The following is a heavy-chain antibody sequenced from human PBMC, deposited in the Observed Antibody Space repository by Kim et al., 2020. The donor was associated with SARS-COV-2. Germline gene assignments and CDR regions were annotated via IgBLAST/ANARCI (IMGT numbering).Heavy chain of an antibody. J-gene: IGHJ4*02. D-gene: IGHD4-17*01. Sequence: YYHPSLTSRVTISVDTSKNQFSLKLSSVTAADTAVYYCARTVTRGTWYFDYGGQGTLVTVSS. V-gene: IGHV4-31*02. CDR3: ARTVTRGTWYFDY.